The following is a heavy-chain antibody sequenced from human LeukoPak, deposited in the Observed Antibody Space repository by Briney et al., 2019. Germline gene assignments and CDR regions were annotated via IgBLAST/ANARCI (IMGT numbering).Heavy chain of an antibody. Sequence: SVKVSCKASVYTFTSYGISWVRQAPGQGLEWMGGIIPIFGTANYAQKFQGRVTITADESTSTAYMELSSLRSEDTAVYYCARGIYYYDLGGYNYYFDYWGQGTLVTVSS. V-gene: IGHV1-69*13. D-gene: IGHD3-22*01. CDR1: VYTFTSYG. J-gene: IGHJ4*02. CDR2: IIPIFGTA. CDR3: ARGIYYYDLGGYNYYFDY.